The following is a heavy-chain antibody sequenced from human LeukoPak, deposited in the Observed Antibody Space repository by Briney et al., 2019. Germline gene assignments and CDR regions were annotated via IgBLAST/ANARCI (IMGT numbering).Heavy chain of an antibody. V-gene: IGHV1-24*01. D-gene: IGHD3-22*01. Sequence: ASVKVSCKVSGYTLTELSMHWVRQAPGKGLEWMGGFDPEDGETIYAQKFQGRVTMTEDTSTDTAYMELSRLRSDDTAVYYCARVRGITMIVVANWGYYYMDVWGKGTTVTVSS. CDR1: GYTLTELS. CDR3: ARVRGITMIVVANWGYYYMDV. CDR2: FDPEDGET. J-gene: IGHJ6*03.